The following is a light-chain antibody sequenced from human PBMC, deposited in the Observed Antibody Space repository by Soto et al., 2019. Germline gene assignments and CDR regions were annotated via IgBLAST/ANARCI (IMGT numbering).Light chain of an antibody. V-gene: IGKV1-5*03. Sequence: DIQMTQSPSTLSGSVGDRVTITCRASQTISSWLAWYQQKPGKAPKLLIYKASTLKSGVPSRFSGSGSGTEFTLTFSSLQSDDFATYYCQHYNSYSEAFGQGTKVELK. CDR3: QHYNSYSEA. CDR2: KAS. CDR1: QTISSW. J-gene: IGKJ1*01.